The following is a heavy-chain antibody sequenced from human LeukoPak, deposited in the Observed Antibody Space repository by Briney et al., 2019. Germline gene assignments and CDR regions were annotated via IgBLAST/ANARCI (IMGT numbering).Heavy chain of an antibody. D-gene: IGHD2-15*01. CDR2: IKEDGSEK. CDR3: ARSCSGGTCNFPKFEP. CDR1: GFTFSNYW. V-gene: IGHV3-7*01. J-gene: IGHJ5*02. Sequence: GGSRRLSCAASGFTFSNYWMSWVRQAPGKGLEWVANIKEDGSEKYHVDSVKGRFTISRDNAKNSLYLQMNSQRAEDTAVYYCARSCSGGTCNFPKFEPWGQGTLVTVSS.